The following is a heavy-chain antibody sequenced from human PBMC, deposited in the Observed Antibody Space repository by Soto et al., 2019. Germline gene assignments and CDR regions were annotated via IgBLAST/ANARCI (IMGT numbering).Heavy chain of an antibody. CDR3: ARDGNGQRGSPH. CDR1: GFTVSNNF. CDR2: IYSGGSI. J-gene: IGHJ4*02. Sequence: VQLVESGGGLIQAGGSLILSCAVSGFTVSNNFMMWVRQAPGKGLEWVSLIYSGGSISYADSVKGRFTISRDGSMNMLYLQMNSLTAEDTAVYYCARDGNGQRGSPHWGQGTLVTVSS. V-gene: IGHV3-53*02. D-gene: IGHD3-16*01.